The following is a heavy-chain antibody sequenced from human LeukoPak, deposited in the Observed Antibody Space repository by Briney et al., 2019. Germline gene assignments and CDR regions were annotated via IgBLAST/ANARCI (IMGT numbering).Heavy chain of an antibody. CDR2: IIPIFGTA. Sequence: GASVKVSFKASEGTFSSYAISWVRQAPGQGLEWMGGIIPIFGTANYAQKFQGRVTITADESTSTAYMELSSLRSEDTAVYYCARVVPIIHGSGSYYDYWGQGTLVTVSS. D-gene: IGHD3-10*01. V-gene: IGHV1-69*13. J-gene: IGHJ4*02. CDR3: ARVVPIIHGSGSYYDY. CDR1: EGTFSSYA.